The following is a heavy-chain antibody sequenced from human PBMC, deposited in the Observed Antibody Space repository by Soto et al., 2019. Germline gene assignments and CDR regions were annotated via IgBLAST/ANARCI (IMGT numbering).Heavy chain of an antibody. J-gene: IGHJ2*01. CDR1: GDSISSSPDY. D-gene: IGHD3-10*01. CDR3: ARQWVSKRRLTWFVWYLDV. V-gene: IGHV4-39*01. Sequence: QLQLQESGPGLVKPSETLSLTCSVSGDSISSSPDYWGWIRQPPGKGLEWIGSIYSSGNTYYNPSLKSRVTLSVDTSRNQFSLKLSSVTAADTAVYYCARQWVSKRRLTWFVWYLDVWGRGTLVTASS. CDR2: IYSSGNT.